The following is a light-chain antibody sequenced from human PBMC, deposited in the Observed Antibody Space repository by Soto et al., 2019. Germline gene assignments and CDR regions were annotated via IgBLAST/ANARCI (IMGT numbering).Light chain of an antibody. CDR1: QSVSNNY. J-gene: IGKJ1*01. Sequence: EVLWTRSPGTLSLYPGERATLSCRASQSVSNNYLAWYQQKPGQAPRLLIYGASNRATGIPDRFSGSGSGTDFTLTISRLEPEDFAVYYCQQYGSSGTFGQGTKVDIK. V-gene: IGKV3-20*01. CDR3: QQYGSSGT. CDR2: GAS.